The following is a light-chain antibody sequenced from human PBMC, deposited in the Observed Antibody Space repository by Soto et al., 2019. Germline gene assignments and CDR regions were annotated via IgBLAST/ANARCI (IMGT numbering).Light chain of an antibody. CDR1: QDVSSSY. CDR2: GTS. CDR3: QQYGSSPMT. J-gene: IGKJ1*01. V-gene: IGKV3-20*01. Sequence: EIVLTQSPGTLSLSPGERATLSCRASQDVSSSYLAWYQQKLGQAPRLLMYGTSNRATGIPDRFSGSGSGTDFTLTISRLEAEDFAVYYCQQYGSSPMTFGQGTKVDIK.